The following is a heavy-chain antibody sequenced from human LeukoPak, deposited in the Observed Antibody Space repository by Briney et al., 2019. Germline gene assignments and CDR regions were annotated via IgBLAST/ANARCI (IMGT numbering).Heavy chain of an antibody. CDR1: GFTFSRYE. V-gene: IGHV3-21*01. CDR3: ASREDFDY. J-gene: IGHJ4*02. Sequence: TGGSLRLSCAASGFTFSRYEMNWVRQAPGKGLEWVSSISSSSSYIYYADSVKGRFTISRDNAKNSLYLQMNSLRAEDTAVYYCASREDFDYWGQGTLVTVSS. CDR2: ISSSSSYI.